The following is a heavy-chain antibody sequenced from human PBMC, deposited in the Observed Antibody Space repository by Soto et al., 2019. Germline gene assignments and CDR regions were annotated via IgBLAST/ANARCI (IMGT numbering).Heavy chain of an antibody. CDR1: GFTFSSYA. CDR3: ARRTSGWYLDY. J-gene: IGHJ4*02. V-gene: IGHV3-23*01. CDR2: ISGSGGST. D-gene: IGHD6-19*01. Sequence: EVQLLESGGGLVQPGGSLRLSCAASGFTFSSYAMSWVRQAPGKGLVWVSVISGSGGSTYYADSVKGRFTISRDNSKNTLYLQMNSLRAEDTAVYYCARRTSGWYLDYWGQGTLVTVSS.